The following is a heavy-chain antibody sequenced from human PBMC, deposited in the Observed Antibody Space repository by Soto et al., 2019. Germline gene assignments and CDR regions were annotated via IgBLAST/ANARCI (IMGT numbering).Heavy chain of an antibody. CDR1: GFTFSSYG. V-gene: IGHV3-33*01. J-gene: IGHJ6*03. CDR3: ARGKRRSAGTPLAPPSYYYYYMDV. CDR2: IWYDGSNK. D-gene: IGHD1-7*01. Sequence: GGSLRLSCAASGFTFSSYGMHWVRQAPGKGLEWVAVIWYDGSNKYYADSVKGRFTISRDNSKNTLYLQMNSLRAADTAVYYCARGKRRSAGTPLAPPSYYYYYMDVWGKGTTVTVSS.